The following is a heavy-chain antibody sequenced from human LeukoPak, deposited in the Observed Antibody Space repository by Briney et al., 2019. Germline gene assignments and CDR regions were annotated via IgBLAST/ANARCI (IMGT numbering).Heavy chain of an antibody. Sequence: SETLSRTCGVSGGSVSSTNWWTWIRQPPGKGLEWIGEVHLDGRTNFNPSLKSRLTMSVDLSENHVSLKLTSVTAADTAVYYCAREGGFYRPLDYPGQGTLVTVSS. V-gene: IGHV4-4*02. CDR2: VHLDGRT. CDR3: AREGGFYRPLDY. CDR1: GGSVSSTNW. J-gene: IGHJ4*02. D-gene: IGHD6-25*01.